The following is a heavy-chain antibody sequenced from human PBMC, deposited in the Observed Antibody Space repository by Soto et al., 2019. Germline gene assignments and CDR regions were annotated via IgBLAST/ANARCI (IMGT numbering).Heavy chain of an antibody. CDR2: IKQDGSEE. Sequence: DVQLAESGGGLVQPGGSLRLSCVASGQTFNRYWMSWVRQAPGKGLEWVANIKQDGSEEYYVDSVKGRFTISRDNAKKSLYLQMTSLTAEDTAMYYCVRSPFDSWSFDFYGMEVWGQGTTVIVSS. CDR3: VRSPFDSWSFDFYGMEV. CDR1: GQTFNRYW. J-gene: IGHJ6*02. V-gene: IGHV3-7*03. D-gene: IGHD3-3*01.